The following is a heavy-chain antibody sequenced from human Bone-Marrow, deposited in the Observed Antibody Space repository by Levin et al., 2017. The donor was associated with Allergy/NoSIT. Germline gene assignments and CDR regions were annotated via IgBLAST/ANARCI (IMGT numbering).Heavy chain of an antibody. V-gene: IGHV3-48*03. J-gene: IGHJ4*02. Sequence: SCAASGFTFSSYEMIWVRQAPGKGLEWVSSISSSASTIFYADSVEGRFTISRDNAENSLYLQMNSLRAEDTAIYYCARTYCSGGSCYNYLDYWGQGTLVTVSS. CDR2: ISSSASTI. CDR3: ARTYCSGGSCYNYLDY. D-gene: IGHD2-15*01. CDR1: GFTFSSYE.